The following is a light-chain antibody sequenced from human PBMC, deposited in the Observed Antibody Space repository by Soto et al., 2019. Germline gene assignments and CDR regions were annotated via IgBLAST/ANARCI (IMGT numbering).Light chain of an antibody. Sequence: ILVTQSPATLSVSPGERVTLSCTTSHSVATNLAWYQQKPGHSPRRLIFGASTRANGVPDRFSGSGSETEFTLTITSLQSEDFAVYFCQQYNDWPPPGTFGQGTRVEI. J-gene: IGKJ1*01. CDR1: HSVATN. CDR2: GAS. CDR3: QQYNDWPPPGT. V-gene: IGKV3-15*01.